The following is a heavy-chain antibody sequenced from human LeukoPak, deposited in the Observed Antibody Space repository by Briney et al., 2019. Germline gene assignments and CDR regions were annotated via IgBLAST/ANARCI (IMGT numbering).Heavy chain of an antibody. D-gene: IGHD3-10*01. J-gene: IGHJ5*02. V-gene: IGHV3-30*04. CDR3: AREISMVRVNWFDR. CDR1: GFTFSNYA. Sequence: GRSLRLSCAASGFTFSNYAIHWVRQAPGKGLEWVAVTSYDRSNKYYADSVKGRFTIYRDNSKNTLYLKMNSLRAEDTAVYYCAREISMVRVNWFDRWGQGTLVTVSS. CDR2: TSYDRSNK.